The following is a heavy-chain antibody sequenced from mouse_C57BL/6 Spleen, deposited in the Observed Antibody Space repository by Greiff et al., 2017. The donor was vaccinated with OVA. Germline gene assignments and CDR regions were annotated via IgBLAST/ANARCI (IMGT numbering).Heavy chain of an antibody. Sequence: EVKVVESGGGLVKPGGSLKLSCAASGFTFSDYGMHWVRQAPEQGLEWVAYISSGSSTTNYADTFKGRSTISRDNAYNTPFLQMTSLRSEDSAMYCCARSDYDGSSFDYWGQGTTLTVSS. D-gene: IGHD1-1*01. V-gene: IGHV5-17*01. CDR3: ARSDYDGSSFDY. CDR2: ISSGSSTT. CDR1: GFTFSDYG. J-gene: IGHJ2*01.